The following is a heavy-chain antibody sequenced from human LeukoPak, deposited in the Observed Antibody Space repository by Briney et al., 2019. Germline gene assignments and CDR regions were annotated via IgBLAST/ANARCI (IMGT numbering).Heavy chain of an antibody. Sequence: GASVKVSCKASGGTFSSYAISWVRQAPGQGLEWMGRFIPILNTTNYAQDFQGRVTLTADKSTSTAYMELMSLGSEDTAVYYCARETRDSNWNSVAYLDHWGQGTLVTVSS. D-gene: IGHD1-7*01. V-gene: IGHV1-69*06. CDR1: GGTFSSYA. CDR2: FIPILNTT. J-gene: IGHJ4*02. CDR3: ARETRDSNWNSVAYLDH.